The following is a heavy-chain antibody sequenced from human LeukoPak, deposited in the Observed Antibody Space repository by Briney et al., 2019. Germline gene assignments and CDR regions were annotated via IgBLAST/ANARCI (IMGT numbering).Heavy chain of an antibody. CDR2: IYYSGST. CDR3: ARTPTRSRAFDI. Sequence: SETLSLTCTVSGGSISSSSYYWGWIRQPPEKGLEWIGSIYYSGSTYYNPSPKSRVTISVDTSKNQFSLKLSSVTAADTAVYYCARTPTRSRAFDIWGQGTMVTVSS. V-gene: IGHV4-39*01. J-gene: IGHJ3*02. CDR1: GGSISSSSYY.